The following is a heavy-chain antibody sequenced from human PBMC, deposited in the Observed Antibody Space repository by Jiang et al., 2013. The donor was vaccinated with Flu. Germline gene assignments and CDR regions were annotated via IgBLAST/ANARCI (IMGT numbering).Heavy chain of an antibody. CDR2: IYYSGNT. V-gene: IGHV4-39*01. Sequence: GSGLVKPSETLSLTCSVSGGSISGTNYYWGWIRQPPGKGLGWIGSIYYSGNTYYNPSLKSRITTSVDTSKNQFSLRLSSVTATDTAVYYCARHSGVGGPYHPWGQGTLVTVSS. D-gene: IGHD1-26*01. CDR3: ARHSGVGGPYHP. CDR1: GGSISGTNYY. J-gene: IGHJ5*02.